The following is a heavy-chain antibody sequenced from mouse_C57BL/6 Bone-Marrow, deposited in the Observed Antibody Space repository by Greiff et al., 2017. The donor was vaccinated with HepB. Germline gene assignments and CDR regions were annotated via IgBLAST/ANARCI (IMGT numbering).Heavy chain of an antibody. D-gene: IGHD1-1*01. CDR2: IYPGDGDT. CDR1: GYAFSSSW. J-gene: IGHJ2*01. CDR3: ARYPPDYYGSDY. V-gene: IGHV1-82*01. Sequence: VQLVESGPELVKPGASVKISCKASGYAFSSSWINWVKQRPGKGLEWIGRIYPGDGDTNYNGKFKGKATLTADKSSSTAYMQLSSLTSEDSAVYFCARYPPDYYGSDYWGQGTTLTVSS.